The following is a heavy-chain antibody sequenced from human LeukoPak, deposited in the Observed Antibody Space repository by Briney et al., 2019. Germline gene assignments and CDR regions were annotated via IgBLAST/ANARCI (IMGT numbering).Heavy chain of an antibody. CDR3: ARDDSLQLLWFGESRSNWFDP. CDR1: GFTFSSYW. CDR2: INSDGSST. J-gene: IGHJ5*02. V-gene: IGHV3-74*01. Sequence: GGSLRLSCAASGFTFSSYWMHWVRQAPGKGLVWVSRINSDGSSTSYADSVKGRFTISRDNAKNTLYLQMNSLRAEDTAVYYCARDDSLQLLWFGESRSNWFDPWGQGTLVTVSS. D-gene: IGHD3-10*01.